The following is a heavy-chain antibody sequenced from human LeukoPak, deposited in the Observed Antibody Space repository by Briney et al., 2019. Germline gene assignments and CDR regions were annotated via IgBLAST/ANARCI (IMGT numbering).Heavy chain of an antibody. J-gene: IGHJ3*02. Sequence: SVKVSCKASGYTFTSYGISWVRQAPGQGLEWMGGIIPIFGTANYAQKFQGRVTITTDESTSTAYMELSSLRSEDTAVYYCARLFDAYRVVPAAIGPDGAFDIWGQGTVVTVSS. CDR3: ARLFDAYRVVPAAIGPDGAFDI. D-gene: IGHD2-2*01. V-gene: IGHV1-69*05. CDR1: GYTFTSYG. CDR2: IIPIFGTA.